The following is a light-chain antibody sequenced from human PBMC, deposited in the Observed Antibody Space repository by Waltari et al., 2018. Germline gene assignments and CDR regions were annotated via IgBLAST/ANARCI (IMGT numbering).Light chain of an antibody. CDR3: SSYTRSSTYV. J-gene: IGLJ1*01. V-gene: IGLV2-14*01. CDR1: SSDVGGSNH. CDR2: DVS. Sequence: QSALTQPASVSGSPGQSLTICCTGTSSDVGGSNHVSWYQQHPGKVPKLLIYDVSRRPSGVSNRFSGSKSGNTASLTISGLQAEDEADYYCSSYTRSSTYVFGTGTKVTVI.